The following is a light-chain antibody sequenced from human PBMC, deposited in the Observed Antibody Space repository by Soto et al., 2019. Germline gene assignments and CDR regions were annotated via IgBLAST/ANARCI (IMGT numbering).Light chain of an antibody. CDR3: QQYDSSPRT. CDR1: QSARSSY. CDR2: DAS. Sequence: EIVLSQSPGTLSLSPGERATLSCRASQSARSSYLAWYQQKPGQAPRLLIYDASSRATGIPDRFSGSGSGTDFTLTISRLEPEDFAVYWCQQYDSSPRTFGQGTKVDI. J-gene: IGKJ1*01. V-gene: IGKV3-20*01.